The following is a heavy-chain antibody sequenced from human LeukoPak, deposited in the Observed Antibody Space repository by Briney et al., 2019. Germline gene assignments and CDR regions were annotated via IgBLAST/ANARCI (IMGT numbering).Heavy chain of an antibody. V-gene: IGHV1-69*13. CDR2: IIPIFGTA. CDR3: ARVPGIAVAGTQGDY. Sequence: ASVKVSCKASGGTFSSYAISWVRQAPGQGLEWMGGIIPIFGTANYAQKFQGRVTITADESTSTAYMELRNLRSDDTAVYYCARVPGIAVAGTQGDYWGQGTLVTVSS. D-gene: IGHD6-19*01. CDR1: GGTFSSYA. J-gene: IGHJ4*02.